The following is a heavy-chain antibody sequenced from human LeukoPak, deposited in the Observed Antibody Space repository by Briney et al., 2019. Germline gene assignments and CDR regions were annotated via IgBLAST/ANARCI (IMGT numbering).Heavy chain of an antibody. Sequence: SETLSLTCTVSGGSISSYYWSWIRQPPGKGLEWIGYIYYSGSTNYNLSLKSRVTISVDTSKNQFSLKLSSVTAADTAVYYCARGRPGSSVTYFDYWGQGTLVTVSS. D-gene: IGHD1-26*01. CDR3: ARGRPGSSVTYFDY. V-gene: IGHV4-59*01. J-gene: IGHJ4*02. CDR2: IYYSGST. CDR1: GGSISSYY.